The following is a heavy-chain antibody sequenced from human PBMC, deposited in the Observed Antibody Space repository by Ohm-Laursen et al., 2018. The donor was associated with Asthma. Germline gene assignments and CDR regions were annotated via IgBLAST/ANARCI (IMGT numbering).Heavy chain of an antibody. CDR1: GGSISSGDYY. CDR2: IYYSGST. Sequence: TLSLTCAVSGGSISSGDYYWSWIRQPPGKGLEWIGYIYYSGSTYYNPSLKSRVTISVDTSKNQFSLKLSSVTAADTAVYYCARGSYYDFWSGLSYNWFDPWGQGTLVTVSS. J-gene: IGHJ5*02. CDR3: ARGSYYDFWSGLSYNWFDP. V-gene: IGHV4-30-4*01. D-gene: IGHD3-3*01.